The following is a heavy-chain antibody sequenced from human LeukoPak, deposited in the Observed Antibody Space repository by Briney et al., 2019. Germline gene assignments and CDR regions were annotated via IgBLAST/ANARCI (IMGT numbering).Heavy chain of an antibody. CDR2: ISSSGSTI. D-gene: IGHD3-9*01. V-gene: IGHV3-11*04. CDR1: GFTFSDYY. Sequence: GGSLRLSCAASGFTFSDYYMSWIRQAPGKGLEWVSYISSSGSTIYYADSVKGRFTISRDNAKNSLYLQMNSLRAEDTAVYYCATRYFDWFGYGMDVWGQGTTVTVSS. CDR3: ATRYFDWFGYGMDV. J-gene: IGHJ6*02.